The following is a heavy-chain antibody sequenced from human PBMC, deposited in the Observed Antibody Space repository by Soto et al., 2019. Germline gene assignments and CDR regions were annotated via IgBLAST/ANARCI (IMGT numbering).Heavy chain of an antibody. D-gene: IGHD5-12*01. Sequence: QVQLVQSGAEVKKPGASVKVSCKASGYTFTSYGISWVRQAPGQGLEWMGWISAYNGNTNYAQKLQGRVTMTTDTSTSTAYRELRSLRSDDTAVYYCAREATGDYYYYGMDVWGQGTTVTVSS. V-gene: IGHV1-18*01. CDR3: AREATGDYYYYGMDV. J-gene: IGHJ6*02. CDR1: GYTFTSYG. CDR2: ISAYNGNT.